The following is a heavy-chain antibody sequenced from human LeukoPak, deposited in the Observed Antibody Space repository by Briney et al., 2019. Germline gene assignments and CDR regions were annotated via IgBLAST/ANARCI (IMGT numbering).Heavy chain of an antibody. D-gene: IGHD4-17*01. CDR3: ARASTVTWFDP. CDR2: IYYSGST. CDR1: GGSISSYY. J-gene: IGHJ5*02. V-gene: IGHV4-39*07. Sequence: SETLSLTCTVSGGSISSYYWGWIRQPPGKGLEWIGSIYYSGSTYYNPSLKSRVTISVDTSKNQFSLKLSSVTAADTAVYYCARASTVTWFDPWGQGTLVTVSS.